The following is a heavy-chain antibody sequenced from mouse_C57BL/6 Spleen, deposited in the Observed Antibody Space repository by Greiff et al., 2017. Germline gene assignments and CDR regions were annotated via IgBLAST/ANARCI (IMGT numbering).Heavy chain of an antibody. Sequence: LEESGPELVKPGASVKISCKASGYSFTDYNMNWVKQSNGKSLEWIGVINPNYGTTSYNQKFKGKATLTVDQSSSTAYMQLNSLTSEDSAVYYCAMASGSSYNYAMDYWGQGTSVTVSS. J-gene: IGHJ4*01. CDR2: INPNYGTT. D-gene: IGHD1-1*01. CDR3: AMASGSSYNYAMDY. V-gene: IGHV1-39*01. CDR1: GYSFTDYN.